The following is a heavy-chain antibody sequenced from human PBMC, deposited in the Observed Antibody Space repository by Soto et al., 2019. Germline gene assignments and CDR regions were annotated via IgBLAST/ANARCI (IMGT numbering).Heavy chain of an antibody. V-gene: IGHV3-23*01. CDR3: AKYIEQYSHYYYMDV. D-gene: IGHD1-20*01. Sequence: PGGSLRLARGSCGFDFIKRCIRPVPPGPRNGLDWLSAISGSGGSTYHADSVKGRFTTSRDNSKNTLYLQMNSLRAEDTAVYYCAKYIEQYSHYYYMDVWGRGTMVTVSS. CDR2: ISGSGGST. J-gene: IGHJ6*03. CDR1: GFDFIKRC.